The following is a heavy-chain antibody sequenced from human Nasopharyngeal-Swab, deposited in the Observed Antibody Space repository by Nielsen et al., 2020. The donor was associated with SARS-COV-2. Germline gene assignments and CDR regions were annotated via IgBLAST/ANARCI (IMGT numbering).Heavy chain of an antibody. V-gene: IGHV4-59*01. CDR1: GGSISTYY. D-gene: IGHD3-22*01. CDR2: IYYNGIT. Sequence: SWTVSGGSISTYYWTWIRQPPGKGLEWIGYIYYNGITNYNPSLKSRVTISVDMSQNQFSLRLSSVTAADTAVYYCARGSFFDSSGYYAPSFDYWGQGTLVTVSS. J-gene: IGHJ4*02. CDR3: ARGSFFDSSGYYAPSFDY.